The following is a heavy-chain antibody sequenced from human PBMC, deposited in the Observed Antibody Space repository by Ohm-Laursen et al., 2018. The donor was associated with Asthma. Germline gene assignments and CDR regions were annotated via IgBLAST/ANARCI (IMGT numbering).Heavy chain of an antibody. CDR1: GDSISSGNNY. J-gene: IGHJ6*02. V-gene: IGHV2-26*01. Sequence: ETLSLTCTVSGDSISSGNNYWSWIRQPPGKALEWLAHIFSNDEKSYSTSLKSRLTISKDTSKSQVVLTMTNMDPVDTATYYCARIHPVVAAATNYFYYGMDVWGQGTTVTVSS. CDR3: ARIHPVVAAATNYFYYGMDV. CDR2: IFSNDEK. D-gene: IGHD2-15*01.